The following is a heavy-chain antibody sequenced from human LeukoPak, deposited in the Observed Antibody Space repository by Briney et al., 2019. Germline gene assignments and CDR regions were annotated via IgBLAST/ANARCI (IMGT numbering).Heavy chain of an antibody. CDR2: ISSSSSYI. CDR1: GFTFSSYS. CDR3: ARVMITAMVNDAFDI. V-gene: IGHV3-21*01. J-gene: IGHJ3*02. D-gene: IGHD5-18*01. Sequence: PGGSLRLSCAASGFTFSSYSMNWVRQAPGKGLEWVSSISSSSSYIYYADSVKGRFTISRDNAKNSLYLQMNSLRAEDTAVYYCARVMITAMVNDAFDIWGQGTMVTVSS.